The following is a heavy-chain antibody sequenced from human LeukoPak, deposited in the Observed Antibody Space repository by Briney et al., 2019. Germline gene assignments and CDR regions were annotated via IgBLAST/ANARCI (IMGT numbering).Heavy chain of an antibody. CDR2: IKQDGSEK. CDR3: ARDRYDFWSGYPYYYYYYYMDV. Sequence: GGSLRLSCAASGFTFSSYWMSWVRQAPGKGLEWVANIKQDGSEKYYVDSVKGRFTISRDNAKNSLYLQMNSLRAEDTAVYYCARDRYDFWSGYPYYYYYYYMDVWGKGTTVTVSS. D-gene: IGHD3-3*01. J-gene: IGHJ6*03. V-gene: IGHV3-7*01. CDR1: GFTFSSYW.